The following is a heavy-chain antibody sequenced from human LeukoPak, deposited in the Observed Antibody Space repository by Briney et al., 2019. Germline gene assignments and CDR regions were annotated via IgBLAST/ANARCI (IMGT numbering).Heavy chain of an antibody. V-gene: IGHV5-51*01. D-gene: IGHD3-10*01. CDR3: ARVPTMVRGVIYWFDP. CDR2: IYPGDSDT. J-gene: IGHJ5*02. Sequence: GESLQISCKGSGSSFTSYWIGWVRQMPGKGLEWMGIIYPGDSDTRYSPSFQDQVTISADKSISTAYLQWSSLKASDTAMYYCARVPTMVRGVIYWFDPWGQGTLVTVSS. CDR1: GSSFTSYW.